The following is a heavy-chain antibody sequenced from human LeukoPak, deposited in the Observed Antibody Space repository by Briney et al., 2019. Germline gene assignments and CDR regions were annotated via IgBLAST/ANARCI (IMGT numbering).Heavy chain of an antibody. CDR2: IGVSIGST. V-gene: IGHV3-23*01. D-gene: IGHD3-9*01. Sequence: PGGSLRLSCAASGLTFSSYGMSWVRQAPGKGLEWVSGIGVSIGSTYYADSVKGRLTISRDNSKNTLYLQMNSLRAEDTAVYYCAKRATTGSADYFDYWGRGTLVTVSS. J-gene: IGHJ4*02. CDR1: GLTFSSYG. CDR3: AKRATTGSADYFDY.